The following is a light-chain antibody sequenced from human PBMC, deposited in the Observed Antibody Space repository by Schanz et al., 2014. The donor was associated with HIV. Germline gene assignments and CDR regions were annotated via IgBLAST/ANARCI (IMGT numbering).Light chain of an antibody. CDR1: SSNVGGYDY. V-gene: IGLV2-14*01. Sequence: QSALTQPASVSGSPGQSITISCTGTSSNVGGYDYVSWYQQHPGKAPKLMIYEVSQRPSGVPDRFSGSKSGSTASLTISGLQADDEADYYCSSYTTSSTLVFGGGTKLTVL. CDR3: SSYTTSSTLV. CDR2: EVS. J-gene: IGLJ2*01.